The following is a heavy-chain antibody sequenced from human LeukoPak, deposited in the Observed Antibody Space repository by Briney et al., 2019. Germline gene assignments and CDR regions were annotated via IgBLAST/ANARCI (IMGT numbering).Heavy chain of an antibody. CDR1: GGSISSYY. CDR3: ARRVGYSYGGIDY. J-gene: IGHJ4*02. CDR2: IYYSGST. V-gene: IGHV4-59*01. D-gene: IGHD5-18*01. Sequence: SETLSLTCTVSGGSISSYYWSWIRQPPGKGLEWIGYIYYSGSTNYNPSLNTRVTISVDTSKNQCSLKLSSVTAADTAVYYCARRVGYSYGGIDYWGQGTLVTVSS.